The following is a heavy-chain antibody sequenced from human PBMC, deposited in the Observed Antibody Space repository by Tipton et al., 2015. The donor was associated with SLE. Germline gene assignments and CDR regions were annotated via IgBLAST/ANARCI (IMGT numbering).Heavy chain of an antibody. Sequence: LRLSCTVSGGSISTYYWTWIRQPAGEGLEWIGRIYASGSTNYNPSLRSRAAMSVDTSKSHFSLKLNSVTAADTAVYYCARAQAPFGVLSRQPRFDSYYMDVWGKGTAVTVSS. V-gene: IGHV4-4*07. CDR3: ARAQAPFGVLSRQPRFDSYYMDV. J-gene: IGHJ6*03. D-gene: IGHD3-3*01. CDR2: IYASGST. CDR1: GGSISTYY.